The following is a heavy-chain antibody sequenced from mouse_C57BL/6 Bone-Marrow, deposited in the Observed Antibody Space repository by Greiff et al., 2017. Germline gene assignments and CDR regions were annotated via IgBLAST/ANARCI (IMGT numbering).Heavy chain of an antibody. CDR2: IYPGGGYT. D-gene: IGHD2-2*01. CDR1: GYTFTNYW. J-gene: IGHJ4*01. Sequence: QVQLQQSGAELVRPGTSVKMSCKASGYTFTNYWIGWAKQRPGHGLAWIGDIYPGGGYTASNERFKGKATLTADKSSSTAYMQFSSLTSEDSVSYYCARGDYGYYHAMDDWGQGTSVTVSA. V-gene: IGHV1-63*01. CDR3: ARGDYGYYHAMDD.